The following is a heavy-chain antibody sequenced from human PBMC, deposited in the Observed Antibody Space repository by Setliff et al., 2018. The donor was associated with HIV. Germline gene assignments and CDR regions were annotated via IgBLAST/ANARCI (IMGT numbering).Heavy chain of an antibody. J-gene: IGHJ4*02. CDR1: GYTFADHF. Sequence: VQVSCKASGYTFADHFMYWVQQAPGKGLVYMGRVDPENGKTIYAEKFQGRLTITADTSTDTGYMELSSLTSHDTALYYCSTNKWPMIRGVTAFDHWGPGTLVTVSS. D-gene: IGHD3-10*01. CDR2: VDPENGKT. CDR3: STNKWPMIRGVTAFDH. V-gene: IGHV1-69-2*01.